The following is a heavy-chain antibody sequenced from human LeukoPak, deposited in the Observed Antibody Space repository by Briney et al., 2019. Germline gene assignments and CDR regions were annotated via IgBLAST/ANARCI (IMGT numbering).Heavy chain of an antibody. CDR1: GGSISSGSYY. CDR3: ARDVNGNWFDP. Sequence: SQTLSLTCTVSGGSISSGSYYWSWIRQPAGKGLEWIGRIYTSGSTNYNPSLKSRVTISVDTSKNQYSLKLSSVTAADTAVYYCARDVNGNWFDPWGQGTLVTVSS. V-gene: IGHV4-61*02. CDR2: IYTSGST. J-gene: IGHJ5*02. D-gene: IGHD2-8*01.